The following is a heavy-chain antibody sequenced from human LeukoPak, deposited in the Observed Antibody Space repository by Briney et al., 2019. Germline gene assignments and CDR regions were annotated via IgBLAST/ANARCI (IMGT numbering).Heavy chain of an antibody. CDR3: ARSGSYQEINFDY. Sequence: PSQTLSLTCTVSGGSISSGSYYWSWIRQPAGKGLEWIGRIYTSGSTNYNPSLKSRVTISVDTSKNQFSLKLSSVTAAGTAVYYCARSGSYQEINFDYWGQGTLVTVSS. V-gene: IGHV4-61*02. CDR1: GGSISSGSYY. CDR2: IYTSGST. D-gene: IGHD1-26*01. J-gene: IGHJ4*02.